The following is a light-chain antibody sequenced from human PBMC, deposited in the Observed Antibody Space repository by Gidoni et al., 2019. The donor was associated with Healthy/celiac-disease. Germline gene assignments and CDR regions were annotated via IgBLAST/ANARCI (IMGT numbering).Light chain of an antibody. V-gene: IGKV3-20*01. CDR3: QQYGSSRT. Sequence: EIVLTQSPGTLSLSPGERATLSCRASQSVSSSYLAWYQQKPGPAPRLLLYGASSRPTGIPDRFSGSGSATDFTLIISRLEPEDFAVYYCQQYGSSRTFGQGTKVEIK. J-gene: IGKJ1*01. CDR1: QSVSSSY. CDR2: GAS.